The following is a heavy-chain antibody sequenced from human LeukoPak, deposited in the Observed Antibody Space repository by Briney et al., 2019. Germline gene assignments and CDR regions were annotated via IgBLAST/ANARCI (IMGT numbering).Heavy chain of an antibody. CDR1: GFSVSSNY. J-gene: IGHJ4*02. CDR2: IYSGGTT. CDR3: AGEKVEATREFDY. D-gene: IGHD1-26*01. V-gene: IGHV3-53*01. Sequence: PGGSLRLSCAASGFSVSSNYMSWVRHAPGKGLEWVSVIYSGGTTYYADSVRGRFTISRDTSKNTLYLQMNSLRAEDTAVYYCAGEKVEATREFDYWGQGTLVTVSS.